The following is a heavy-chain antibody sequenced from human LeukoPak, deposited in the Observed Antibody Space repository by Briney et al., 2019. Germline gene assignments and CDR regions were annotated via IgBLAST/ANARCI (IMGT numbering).Heavy chain of an antibody. D-gene: IGHD6-13*01. CDR3: ARGGYSSSWYWVY. Sequence: PGGSLRLSCTASGFTFSNWWMTWVRQAPGKGLEWVANINRDGSEKYYVDSVKGRFTISRDNAEDSLYLQMNSLRAEDTAVYYCARGGYSSSWYWVYWGQGTLVTVSS. V-gene: IGHV3-7*01. CDR2: INRDGSEK. J-gene: IGHJ4*02. CDR1: GFTFSNWW.